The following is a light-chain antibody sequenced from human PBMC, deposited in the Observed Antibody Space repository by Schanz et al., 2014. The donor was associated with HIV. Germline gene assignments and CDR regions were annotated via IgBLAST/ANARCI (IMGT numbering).Light chain of an antibody. CDR3: SSYAGSDKVDV. V-gene: IGLV2-8*01. J-gene: IGLJ2*01. Sequence: QSALTQPPSASGSPGQSVTISCTGTSSDVGGHNFVSWYQQHPGKAPKLMIYEVTRRPSGVPDRFSGSKSGNTASLTVSGLQAEDEADYYCSSYAGSDKVDVFGGGTKLTVL. CDR1: SSDVGGHNF. CDR2: EVT.